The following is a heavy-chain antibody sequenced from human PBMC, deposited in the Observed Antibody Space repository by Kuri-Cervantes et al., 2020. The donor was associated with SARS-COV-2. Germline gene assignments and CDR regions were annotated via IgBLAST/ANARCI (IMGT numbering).Heavy chain of an antibody. J-gene: IGHJ6*02. V-gene: IGHV1-2*02. CDR2: INPNKGGT. D-gene: IGHD4-11*01. CDR3: ARDCQSKSGYYYYGMDV. CDR1: GYTYTGYH. Sequence: SVNVSCKASGYTYTGYHMHWVRQAPGQGLEWMGWINPNKGGTNYAQKFQGRVTMTRDTSISTAYMELSRLRSDDTAVYYCARDCQSKSGYYYYGMDVWGQGTTVTVSS.